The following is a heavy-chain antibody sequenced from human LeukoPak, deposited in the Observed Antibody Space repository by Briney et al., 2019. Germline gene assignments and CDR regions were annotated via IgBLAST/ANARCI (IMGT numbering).Heavy chain of an antibody. J-gene: IGHJ4*02. CDR1: GFTFSSYA. CDR2: ISSNGGNT. V-gene: IGHV3-64D*09. D-gene: IGHD7-27*01. CDR3: VKRTGMYFDY. Sequence: GGSLRLTCSASGFTFSSYAIHWVRQAPGKGLEYVSGISSNGGNTYNANSLKGRITISRDNSKNTVDLQMSSLRTEDTAVYFCVKRTGMYFDYWGQGTLVTVSS.